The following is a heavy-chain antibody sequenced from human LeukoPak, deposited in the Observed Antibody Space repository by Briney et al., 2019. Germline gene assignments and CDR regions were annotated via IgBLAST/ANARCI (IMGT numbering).Heavy chain of an antibody. V-gene: IGHV3-23*01. D-gene: IGHD2-2*01. CDR3: AKDREVVVSNWFDP. Sequence: GGSLRLSCAASGFTFSSYAMSWVRQAPGKGLEWVSAISGSGGSTYYADSVKGRFTISRDNSKNTLYLQMNSLRAEGTAVYYCAKDREVVVSNWFDPWGQGTLVTVSS. CDR2: ISGSGGST. CDR1: GFTFSSYA. J-gene: IGHJ5*02.